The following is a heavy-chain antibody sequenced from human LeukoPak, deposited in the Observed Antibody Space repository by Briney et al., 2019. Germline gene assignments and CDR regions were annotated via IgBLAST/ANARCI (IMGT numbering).Heavy chain of an antibody. CDR1: GFTFSGYG. Sequence: PGGSLRLSCAASGFTFSGYGMGWVRQAPGKGLKWVSAISGSGGSTYYADSVKGRITISRDNSKNTLYLQMNSLRAEDTAVYYCAKGVGYCSGGSCQQFDYWGQGTLVTVSS. CDR3: AKGVGYCSGGSCQQFDY. J-gene: IGHJ4*02. V-gene: IGHV3-23*01. CDR2: ISGSGGST. D-gene: IGHD2-15*01.